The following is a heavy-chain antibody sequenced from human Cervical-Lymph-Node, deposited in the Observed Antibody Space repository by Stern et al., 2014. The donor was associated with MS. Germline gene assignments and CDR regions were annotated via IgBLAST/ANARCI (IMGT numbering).Heavy chain of an antibody. CDR2: ISDYNGNT. V-gene: IGHV1-18*01. CDR1: GYTFTSYG. CDR3: ARGLLGSENAFDI. J-gene: IGHJ3*02. D-gene: IGHD2-15*01. Sequence: VQLVVSGAEVKKPGASVKVSCKASGYTFTSYGISWGRQAPGHGLEWMGWISDYNGNTSDAQKLQGRVTITTDTSTSTAFMELRSLRSDDTALYYCARGLLGSENAFDIWGQGTMVTVSS.